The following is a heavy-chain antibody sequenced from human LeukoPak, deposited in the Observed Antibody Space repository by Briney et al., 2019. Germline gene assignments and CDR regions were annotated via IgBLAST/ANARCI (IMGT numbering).Heavy chain of an antibody. D-gene: IGHD6-19*01. Sequence: ASVKVSCKASGYTFTTYGINWVRQATGQGLEWMGWMNPNSGNTGYAQKFQGRVTMTRNTSISTAYMELSGLRSEDTAVYYCARGRGSGHKENWFDPWGQGTLVTVSS. CDR3: ARGRGSGHKENWFDP. J-gene: IGHJ5*02. CDR2: MNPNSGNT. CDR1: GYTFTTYG. V-gene: IGHV1-8*01.